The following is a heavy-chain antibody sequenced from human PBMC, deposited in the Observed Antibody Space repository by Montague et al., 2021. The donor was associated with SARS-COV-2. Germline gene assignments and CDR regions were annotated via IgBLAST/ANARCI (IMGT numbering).Heavy chain of an antibody. Sequence: SETLSLTCTVSGGSISSYYWSWIRQPPGKGLEWIGYIYYSGSTNYNPSLKSRVIISVDTSKNQFSLKLSSVTAADTAVYYCARHRRYDVVTYYPDFWGQGILVTVSS. J-gene: IGHJ4*02. CDR2: IYYSGST. CDR1: GGSISSYY. D-gene: IGHD3-9*01. CDR3: ARHRRYDVVTYYPDF. V-gene: IGHV4-59*01.